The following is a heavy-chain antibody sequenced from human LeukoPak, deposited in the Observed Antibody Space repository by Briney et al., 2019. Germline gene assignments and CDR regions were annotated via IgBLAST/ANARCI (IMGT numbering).Heavy chain of an antibody. J-gene: IGHJ3*02. CDR2: LSYSGSP. Sequence: SGTLSLTCTVSGGSISNTAYYWGCIRQPPGMGLEWIGSLSYSGSPYYNPSLKSRVTISGDMSKNQFSLKLSSVTAADTAVYYCARRRLNWGAFDIWGQGTMVTVSS. V-gene: IGHV4-39*01. CDR3: ARRRLNWGAFDI. D-gene: IGHD7-27*01. CDR1: GGSISNTAYY.